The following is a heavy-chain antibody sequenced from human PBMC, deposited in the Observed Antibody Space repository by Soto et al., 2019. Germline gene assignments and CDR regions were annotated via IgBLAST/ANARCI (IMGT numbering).Heavy chain of an antibody. CDR3: ARDVGGIAVAGTEGFWFDP. D-gene: IGHD6-19*01. Sequence: SVKVSCKASGGTFSSYAISWVRQAPGQGLEWMGGIIPIFGTANYAQKFQGRVTITADESTSTAYMELSCLRSEDTAVYYCARDVGGIAVAGTEGFWFDPWGQGTLVTVSS. CDR1: GGTFSSYA. CDR2: IIPIFGTA. J-gene: IGHJ5*02. V-gene: IGHV1-69*13.